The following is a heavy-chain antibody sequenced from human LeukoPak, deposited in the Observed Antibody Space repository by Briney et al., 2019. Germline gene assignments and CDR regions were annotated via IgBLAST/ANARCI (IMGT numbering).Heavy chain of an antibody. CDR2: IYTSGST. J-gene: IGHJ4*02. V-gene: IGHV4-4*07. D-gene: IGHD3-22*01. CDR3: ARDGYYYDSSGYYYGDYFDY. CDR1: AASISSYY. Sequence: PAESLSLTCTVYAASISSYYMGWVRQPAGKGLEWLACIYTSGSTNYIPSLKSRVTMSVDTSKNHYSLELSSVTAAYTAVYYCARDGYYYDSSGYYYGDYFDYWGQGTLVTVSS.